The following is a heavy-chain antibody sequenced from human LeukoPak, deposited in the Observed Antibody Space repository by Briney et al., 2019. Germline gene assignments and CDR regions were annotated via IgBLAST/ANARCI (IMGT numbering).Heavy chain of an antibody. CDR2: INSDGSST. CDR1: GFTFSSYG. CDR3: ARDYYGRFDY. J-gene: IGHJ4*02. D-gene: IGHD3-10*01. Sequence: GKSLRFSCAASGFTFSSYGIHWVRQAPGKGLVWVSRINSDGSSTSYADAVKGRFTISRDNAKNTLYLQMNSLRAEDTAVYYCARDYYGRFDYWGQGTLVTVSS. V-gene: IGHV3-74*01.